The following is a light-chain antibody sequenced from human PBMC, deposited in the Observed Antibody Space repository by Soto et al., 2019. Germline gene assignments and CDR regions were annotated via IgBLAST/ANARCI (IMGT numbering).Light chain of an antibody. V-gene: IGKV3-11*01. Sequence: PGERATLSCRATHCVVNYSAWYQQKPGQPPRLLIYDASNRATGVPARCSGSGSGTDFTLTISGLEPEDFAVYYCQQSDYWAFGGGTKVEIK. CDR1: HCVVNY. CDR2: DAS. J-gene: IGKJ4*01. CDR3: QQSDYWA.